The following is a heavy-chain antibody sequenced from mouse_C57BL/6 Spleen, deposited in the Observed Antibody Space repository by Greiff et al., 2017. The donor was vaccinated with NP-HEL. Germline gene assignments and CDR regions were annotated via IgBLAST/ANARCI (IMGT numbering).Heavy chain of an antibody. CDR3: AREEGTNYAFDY. CDR2: ISSGSSTI. V-gene: IGHV5-17*01. Sequence: EVMLVESGGGLVKPGGSLKLSCAASGFTFSDYGMHWVRQAPEKGLEWVAYISSGSSTIYYADTVKGRFTISRDNAKNTLFLQMTSLRSEDTAMYYCAREEGTNYAFDYWGQGTTLTVSS. J-gene: IGHJ2*01. CDR1: GFTFSDYG. D-gene: IGHD2-4*01.